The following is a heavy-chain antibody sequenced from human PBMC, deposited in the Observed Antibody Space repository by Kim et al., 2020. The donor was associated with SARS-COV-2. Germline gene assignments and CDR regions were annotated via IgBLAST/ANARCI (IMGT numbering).Heavy chain of an antibody. Sequence: GGSLRLSCAASGFTFSSYSMNWVRQAPGKGLEWVSSISSSSSYLYYADSVKGRFTISRDNAKNSLYLQMNSLRAEDTAVYYCAAASVWNFDYWGQGTLVTVSS. CDR1: GFTFSSYS. J-gene: IGHJ4*02. CDR2: ISSSSSYL. CDR3: AAASVWNFDY. V-gene: IGHV3-21*01. D-gene: IGHD2-8*01.